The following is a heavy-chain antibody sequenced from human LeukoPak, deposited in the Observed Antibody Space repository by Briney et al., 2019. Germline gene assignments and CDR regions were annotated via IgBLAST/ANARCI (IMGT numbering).Heavy chain of an antibody. Sequence: SETLSLTCTVSGVSISSSNSYWGWIRQPPGKGLEWIGSIYYSGNTYYNASLKSQVSISIDTSKNQFSLRLTSVTAADTAVYYCASALAAAGIDYWGQGTLVTVSS. CDR3: ASALAAAGIDY. CDR1: GVSISSSNSY. J-gene: IGHJ4*02. V-gene: IGHV4-39*01. CDR2: IYYSGNT. D-gene: IGHD6-13*01.